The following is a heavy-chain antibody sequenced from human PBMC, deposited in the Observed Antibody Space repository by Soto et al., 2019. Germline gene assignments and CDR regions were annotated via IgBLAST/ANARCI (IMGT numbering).Heavy chain of an antibody. CDR3: AREEPHPAPLVF. V-gene: IGHV3-30-3*01. Sequence: GVSLRLSCAAYGFTFSRYPMHWVRQAPGKGLEWVAGISDDGSNIQYADSVKGRLTVSRDDSKSTLYLQMNSLGAEDTAEYFCAREEPHPAPLVFWGQGTQVTVSS. J-gene: IGHJ4*02. CDR1: GFTFSRYP. CDR2: ISDDGSNI.